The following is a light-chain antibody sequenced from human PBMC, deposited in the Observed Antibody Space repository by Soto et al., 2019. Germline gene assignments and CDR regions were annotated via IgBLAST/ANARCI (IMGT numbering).Light chain of an antibody. V-gene: IGKV3-20*01. CDR3: QQYGRSPFT. CDR1: QSVSSSY. CDR2: GAS. Sequence: EIVLTQSPGTLSLSPGERATLSCRASQSVSSSYLAWYQQKPGQAPRLLIYGASSRATGIPGRFSGSASGTDFTLTISRLEPEDFAVYYCQQYGRSPFTFGHGPKVDI. J-gene: IGKJ3*01.